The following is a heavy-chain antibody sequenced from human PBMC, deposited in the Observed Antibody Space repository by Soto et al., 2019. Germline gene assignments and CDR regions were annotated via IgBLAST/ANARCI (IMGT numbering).Heavy chain of an antibody. CDR2: VNHSGGT. J-gene: IGHJ5*02. CDR1: VGSFSGYY. CDR3: SRRAPEGFDP. Sequence: SETLSLTCAVYVGSFSGYYWSWIRQPPGKGLEWIGEVNHSGGTYYNPSLKSRVTISVDTSKKQFSLNLTSVTAADTAFYYCSRRAPEGFDPWGQGTQVTVSS. V-gene: IGHV4-34*01.